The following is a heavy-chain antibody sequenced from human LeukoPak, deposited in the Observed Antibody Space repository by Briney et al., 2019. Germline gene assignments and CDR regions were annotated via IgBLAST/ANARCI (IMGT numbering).Heavy chain of an antibody. CDR1: GGSISSGSHY. CDR3: AREAGYCSGGSCYARYYFDY. V-gene: IGHV4-61*02. D-gene: IGHD2-15*01. Sequence: SETLSLTCTVSGGSISSGSHYWSWIRQPAGKGLEWIGRIYTSGSTNYNPSLKSRVTISVDTSKNQFSLKLSSVTAADTAVYYCAREAGYCSGGSCYARYYFDYWGQGTLVTVSS. CDR2: IYTSGST. J-gene: IGHJ4*02.